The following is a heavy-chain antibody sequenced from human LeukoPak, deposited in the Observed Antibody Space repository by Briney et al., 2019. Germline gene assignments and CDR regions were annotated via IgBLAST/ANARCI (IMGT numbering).Heavy chain of an antibody. CDR1: GGSFSGYY. D-gene: IGHD6-19*01. CDR2: IYIGGTT. J-gene: IGHJ4*02. Sequence: SETLSLTCSVYGGSFSGYYWSWIRQPPGKGLEWIGNIYIGGTTNYNPSLNSRVTMSLDTSKNQLSLQLTSVTAADTAVDYCTNATKWLAFESWRRGTLVTVSS. V-gene: IGHV4-34*10. CDR3: TNATKWLAFES.